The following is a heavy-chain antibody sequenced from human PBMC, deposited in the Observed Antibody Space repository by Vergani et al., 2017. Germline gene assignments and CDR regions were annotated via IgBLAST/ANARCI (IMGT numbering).Heavy chain of an antibody. D-gene: IGHD6-13*01. J-gene: IGHJ4*02. Sequence: QVQLEQSGAEVKKPGSSVKVSCKASGGTFSSYAISWVRQAPGQGLEWMGGIIPIFGTANYAQKFQGRVTITADESTSTAYMELSSPRSEDTAVYYCARNLDPSIAAALTQPFDYWGQGTLVTVSS. CDR3: ARNLDPSIAAALTQPFDY. V-gene: IGHV1-69*12. CDR1: GGTFSSYA. CDR2: IIPIFGTA.